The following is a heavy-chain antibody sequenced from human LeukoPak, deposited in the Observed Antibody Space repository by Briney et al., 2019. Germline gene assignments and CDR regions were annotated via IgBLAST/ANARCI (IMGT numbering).Heavy chain of an antibody. CDR2: IKQDGSEK. CDR3: ARTVDSFWNGHFW. J-gene: IGHJ4*02. V-gene: IGHV3-7*01. D-gene: IGHD3-3*01. CDR1: GFTFSSYW. Sequence: GALRLSCAASGFTFSSYWMSWVRQAPGKGLEWVANIKQDGSEKYYVDSVKGRFTISRDNAKNSLYLQMNSLRAEDTAVYYCARTVDSFWNGHFWWGQGTLVTVSS.